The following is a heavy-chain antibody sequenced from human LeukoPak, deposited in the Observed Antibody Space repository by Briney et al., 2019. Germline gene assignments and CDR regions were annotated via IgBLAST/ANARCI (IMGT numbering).Heavy chain of an antibody. V-gene: IGHV1-69*05. CDR1: GGTFSSYA. Sequence: GASVKVSCKASGGTFSSYAISWVRQAPGQGLEWMGGIIPIFGTANYAQKFQGRVTITTDESTSTAYMELSSLRSEDTAVYYCARTRNPDYYDSSGYWSWFDPWGQGTLVTVSS. CDR2: IIPIFGTA. J-gene: IGHJ5*02. D-gene: IGHD3-22*01. CDR3: ARTRNPDYYDSSGYWSWFDP.